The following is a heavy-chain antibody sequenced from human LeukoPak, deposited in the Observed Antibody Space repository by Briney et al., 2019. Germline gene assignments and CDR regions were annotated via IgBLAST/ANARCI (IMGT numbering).Heavy chain of an antibody. V-gene: IGHV1-69*05. CDR2: IIPIFGTA. CDR1: GGTLSSYA. Sequence: GSSVKVSCXASGGTLSSYAISWVRQAPGQGLEWMGRIIPIFGTANYAQKFQGRVTITTDESTSTAYMELSSLRSEDTAVYYCAREVNYDILTGYYYFDYWGQGTLVTVSS. CDR3: AREVNYDILTGYYYFDY. D-gene: IGHD3-9*01. J-gene: IGHJ4*02.